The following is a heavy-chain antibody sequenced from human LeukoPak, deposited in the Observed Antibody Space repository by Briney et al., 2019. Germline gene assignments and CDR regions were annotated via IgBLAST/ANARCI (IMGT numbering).Heavy chain of an antibody. V-gene: IGHV3-30*18. Sequence: GGSLRLSCAASGFIVSSNYMSWVRQAPGKGLEWVAVISYDGRNIHYPDSVKGRFTISRDISTDTLWLQMDSLRTEDTAVYYCAKGPLRGTAAAIDYWGQGTLVTVSS. CDR3: AKGPLRGTAAAIDY. D-gene: IGHD2-2*01. CDR2: ISYDGRNI. CDR1: GFIVSSNY. J-gene: IGHJ4*02.